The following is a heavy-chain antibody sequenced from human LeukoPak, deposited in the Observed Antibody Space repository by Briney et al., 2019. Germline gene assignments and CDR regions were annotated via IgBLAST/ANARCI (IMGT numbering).Heavy chain of an antibody. D-gene: IGHD6-19*01. CDR1: GGSFSGYY. CDR3: ARMRYSSGWIDY. V-gene: IGHV4-34*01. CDR2: INHSGST. Sequence: SETLSLTCAVYGGSFSGYYWSWIRQPPGKGLEWIWEINHSGSTNYNPSLKSRVTISVDTSKNQFSLKLSSVTAADTAVYYCARMRYSSGWIDYWGQGTLVTVSS. J-gene: IGHJ4*02.